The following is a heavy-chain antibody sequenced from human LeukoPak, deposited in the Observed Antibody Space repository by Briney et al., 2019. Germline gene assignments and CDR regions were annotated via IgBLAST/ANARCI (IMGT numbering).Heavy chain of an antibody. CDR2: ISSVGSPI. D-gene: IGHD6-13*01. J-gene: IGHJ4*02. Sequence: GGPLRLSCVASGFSITSYSMNWVRQAPGKGLEWLSYISSVGSPIYYADSVKGRFTISRDIAKNSLFLQMNSLRPEDTAVYYCARDRSSYYLDYWGQGTLVTVSS. V-gene: IGHV3-48*01. CDR1: GFSITSYS. CDR3: ARDRSSYYLDY.